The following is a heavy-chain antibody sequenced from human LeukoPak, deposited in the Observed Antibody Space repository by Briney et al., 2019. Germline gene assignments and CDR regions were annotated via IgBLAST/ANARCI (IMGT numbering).Heavy chain of an antibody. CDR2: ISGSGGST. CDR3: AKARPALDGYNRPDY. CDR1: GFTFSSYA. J-gene: IGHJ4*02. V-gene: IGHV3-23*01. D-gene: IGHD5-24*01. Sequence: GGTLRLSCAASGFTFSSYAMSWVRQAPGKGLEWVSAISGSGGSTNYADSVKGRFTISRDNSKNTLYLQMNSLRAEDTAVYYCAKARPALDGYNRPDYWGQGTLVTVSS.